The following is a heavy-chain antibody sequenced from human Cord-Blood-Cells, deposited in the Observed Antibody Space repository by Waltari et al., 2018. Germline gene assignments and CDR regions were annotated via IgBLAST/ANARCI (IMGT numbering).Heavy chain of an antibody. CDR2: IIPIFGTA. CDR3: ARDPRRGSGAYYYYGMDV. CDR1: GAPSSTSA. D-gene: IGHD3-10*01. V-gene: IGHV1-69*12. J-gene: IGHJ6*02. Sequence: QVQLVQSGAAVTKPGSSVKVSCKPPGAPSSTSAIRRVRQPPGYGLEWMGGIIPIFGTANYAKKVQGRVTITADESTSTAYMELSSLRSEDTAVYYCARDPRRGSGAYYYYGMDVWGQGTTVTVSS.